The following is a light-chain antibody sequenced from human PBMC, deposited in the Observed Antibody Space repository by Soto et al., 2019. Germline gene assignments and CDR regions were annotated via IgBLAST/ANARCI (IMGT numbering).Light chain of an antibody. Sequence: DIMLTQSPSSLSASVGDRVTITCRASQSISTYLNWYQQKPGTAPKLLIYKASTLKSGVPSRFSGSGSGTEFTLTISSLQPDDFATYYCQQYNSYVFGPGTKVDIK. CDR2: KAS. V-gene: IGKV1-5*03. CDR3: QQYNSYV. J-gene: IGKJ3*01. CDR1: QSISTY.